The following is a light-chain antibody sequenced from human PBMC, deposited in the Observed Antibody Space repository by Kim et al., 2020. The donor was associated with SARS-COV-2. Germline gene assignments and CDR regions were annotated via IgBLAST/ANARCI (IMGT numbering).Light chain of an antibody. CDR2: DNN. CDR1: SSNIGNNY. Sequence: QPALTQPPSVSAAPGQKVTISCSGISSNIGNNYVSWYQQLPGTAPKLLIYDNNKRPSGIPDRFSGSTSGTSATLGITGLQTGDEADYYCGTWDDSLSSVVFGGGTQLTVL. J-gene: IGLJ2*01. CDR3: GTWDDSLSSVV. V-gene: IGLV1-51*01.